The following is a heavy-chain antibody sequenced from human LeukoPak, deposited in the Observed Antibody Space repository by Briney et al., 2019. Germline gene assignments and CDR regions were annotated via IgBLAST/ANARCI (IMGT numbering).Heavy chain of an antibody. CDR2: IYHSGST. CDR3: ARGGKWLYYFDY. J-gene: IGHJ4*02. D-gene: IGHD6-19*01. V-gene: IGHV4-38-2*02. CDR1: NYSISSGYY. Sequence: TSETLSLTYTVSNYSISSGYYWGWIRQPPGKGLEWIGSIYHSGSTYYNPSLKSRVTISVDTSKNQFSLKLTSVTAADTAVYYCARGGKWLYYFDYWGQGTLVTVSS.